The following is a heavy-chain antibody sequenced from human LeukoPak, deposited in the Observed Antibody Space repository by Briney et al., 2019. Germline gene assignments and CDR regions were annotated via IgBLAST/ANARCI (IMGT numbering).Heavy chain of an antibody. CDR1: GFTFSSYA. CDR2: ISGSGGTT. J-gene: IGHJ4*02. D-gene: IGHD3-3*01. Sequence: GGSLRLSCAASGFTFSSYAMNWVRQAPGKGLEWVSAISGSGGTTYYADSVKGRFTISRDNSKNTLYLQMNSLRAEDTAIYYCARDERLLSFLKWGQGTLVTVSS. V-gene: IGHV3-23*01. CDR3: ARDERLLSFLK.